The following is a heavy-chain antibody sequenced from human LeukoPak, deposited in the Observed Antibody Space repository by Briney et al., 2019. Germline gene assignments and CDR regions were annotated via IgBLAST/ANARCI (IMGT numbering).Heavy chain of an antibody. V-gene: IGHV3-23*01. CDR3: ARRVDCSGGSCRRPYYYYYYYMDV. CDR2: ISGSSGST. J-gene: IGHJ6*03. D-gene: IGHD2-15*01. CDR1: GFTFSSYW. Sequence: GGSLRLSCAASGFTFSSYWMSWVRQAPGKGLEWVSAISGSSGSTYYADSVKGRFTISRDNSKNTLYLQMNSLRAEDTAVYYCARRVDCSGGSCRRPYYYYYYYMDVWGKGTTVTVSS.